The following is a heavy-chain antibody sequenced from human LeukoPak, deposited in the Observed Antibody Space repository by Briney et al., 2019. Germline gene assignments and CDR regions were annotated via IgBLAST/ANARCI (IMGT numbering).Heavy chain of an antibody. CDR1: GFTFSSYG. D-gene: IGHD2-2*01. Sequence: GRSLRLSCASSGFTFSSYGMHWVRQAPGKGLEWVANKWYDGSNKYYADSVKGRFTISRDNSKNTMYMQMNSLRAEDTAVYYCARDRRTHCSSTSCFNAFDIWGQGTMVTVSS. V-gene: IGHV3-33*01. CDR2: KWYDGSNK. J-gene: IGHJ3*02. CDR3: ARDRRTHCSSTSCFNAFDI.